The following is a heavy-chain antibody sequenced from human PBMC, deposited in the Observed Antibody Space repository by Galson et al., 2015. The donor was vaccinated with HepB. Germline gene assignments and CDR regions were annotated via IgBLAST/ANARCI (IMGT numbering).Heavy chain of an antibody. Sequence: SLRLSCAASGFTFSTYWMYWVRQTPGRGLVWLSCIHSGGSKIGYADSVKGRFTISRDNAKNTLYLQTNSLRVEDTAVYYCARGGFGSGTDFWGQGTLVTVSS. CDR3: ARGGFGSGTDF. D-gene: IGHD1-14*01. CDR2: IHSGGSKI. CDR1: GFTFSTYW. V-gene: IGHV3-74*01. J-gene: IGHJ4*02.